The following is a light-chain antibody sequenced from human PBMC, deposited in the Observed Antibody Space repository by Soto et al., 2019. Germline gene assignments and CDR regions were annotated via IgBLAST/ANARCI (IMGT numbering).Light chain of an antibody. V-gene: IGKV4-1*01. CDR2: WAS. CDR1: QSVLYSSNNNNY. J-gene: IGKJ3*01. CDR3: QQYYSTPPGFP. Sequence: DIVLTHSPDSLSVSLGERATINCNSIQSVLYSSNNNNYLAWYQQTPGQPPKLLIYWASTRESGVPDRFSGSGSGTDFTLTISSLQAEDVAVSYCQQYYSTPPGFPLGPGTKVDIK.